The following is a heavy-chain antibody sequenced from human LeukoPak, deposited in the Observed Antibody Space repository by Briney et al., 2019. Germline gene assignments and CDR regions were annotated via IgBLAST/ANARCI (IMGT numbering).Heavy chain of an antibody. CDR1: GGSISSYY. V-gene: IGHV4-59*01. CDR3: ARAGYSYGTGYYFDY. CDR2: TYYTGAT. Sequence: SETLSLTCTVSGGSISSYYWSWIRLPPGKGLEWIGYTYYTGATYYNPSLKSRVTISLDTSKNQFSLKLSSVTAADAAVYYCARAGYSYGTGYYFDYWGQGALVTVSS. D-gene: IGHD5-18*01. J-gene: IGHJ4*02.